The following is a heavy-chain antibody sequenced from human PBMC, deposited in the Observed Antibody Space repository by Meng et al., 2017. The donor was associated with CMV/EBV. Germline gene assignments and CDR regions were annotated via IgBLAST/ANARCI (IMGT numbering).Heavy chain of an antibody. CDR2: IYTSGST. J-gene: IGHJ5*02. Sequence: TVSGGSISSYYWSWIRQPAGKGLEWIGRIYTSGSTNYNPSLKSRVTTSVDTSKNQFSLKLSSVTAADTAVYYCARDLGAAADPNWFDPWGQGTLVTVSS. V-gene: IGHV4-4*07. D-gene: IGHD6-13*01. CDR1: GGSISSYY. CDR3: ARDLGAAADPNWFDP.